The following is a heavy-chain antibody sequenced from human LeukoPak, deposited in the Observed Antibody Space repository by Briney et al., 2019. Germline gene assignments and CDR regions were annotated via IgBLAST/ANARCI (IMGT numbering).Heavy chain of an antibody. V-gene: IGHV5-51*01. CDR2: IYPGDSDT. CDR3: ARLRRYYDSSGYYYAGHFQH. D-gene: IGHD3-22*01. CDR1: GYSFTSYW. Sequence: GESLKISCKGSGYSFTSYWIGWVRQMPGKGLEWMGIIYPGDSDTGYSPSFQGQVTISADKSISTAYLQWSSLKASDTAMYYCARLRRYYDSSGYYYAGHFQHWGQGTLVTVSS. J-gene: IGHJ1*01.